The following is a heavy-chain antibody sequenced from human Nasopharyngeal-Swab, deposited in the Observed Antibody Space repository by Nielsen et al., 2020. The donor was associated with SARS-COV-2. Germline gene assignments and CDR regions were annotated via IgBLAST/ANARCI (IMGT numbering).Heavy chain of an antibody. CDR3: AKDYYDSSGYHPDAFDI. J-gene: IGHJ3*02. Sequence: GGSLRLSCAASGFTFSSYAMGWVRQAPGKGLEWVSAISGSGGSTYYADSVKGRFTISRDNSKNTLYPQMNSLRAEDTAVYYCAKDYYDSSGYHPDAFDIWGQGTMVTVSS. V-gene: IGHV3-23*01. CDR1: GFTFSSYA. CDR2: ISGSGGST. D-gene: IGHD3-22*01.